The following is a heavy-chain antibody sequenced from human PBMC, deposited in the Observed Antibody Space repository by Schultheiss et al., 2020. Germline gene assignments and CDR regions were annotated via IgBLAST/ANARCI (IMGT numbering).Heavy chain of an antibody. CDR2: ISAYNGNT. CDR1: GYTFTSYG. D-gene: IGHD4-11*01. CDR3: ARDRRLTTSPYYFDY. V-gene: IGHV1-18*01. Sequence: ASVKVSCKASGYTFTSYGISWVRQAPGQGLEWMGWISAYNGNTNYAQKLQGRVTMTTDTSTSTAYMELRSLRSDDTAVYYCARDRRLTTSPYYFDYWGQGTLVTVS. J-gene: IGHJ4*02.